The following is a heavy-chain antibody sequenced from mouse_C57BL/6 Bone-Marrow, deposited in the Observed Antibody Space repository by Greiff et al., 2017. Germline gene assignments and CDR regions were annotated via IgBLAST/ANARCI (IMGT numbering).Heavy chain of an antibody. CDR2: INYDGSST. J-gene: IGHJ1*03. Sequence: EVMLVESEGGLVQPGSSMKLSCTASGFTFSDYYMAWVRQVPEKGLEWVANINYDGSSTYYLDSLKSRFIISRDNAKNILYLQMSSLNSEDTATYYCARDRADYSNYFYWYFDVWGTGTTVTVSS. V-gene: IGHV5-16*01. D-gene: IGHD2-5*01. CDR3: ARDRADYSNYFYWYFDV. CDR1: GFTFSDYY.